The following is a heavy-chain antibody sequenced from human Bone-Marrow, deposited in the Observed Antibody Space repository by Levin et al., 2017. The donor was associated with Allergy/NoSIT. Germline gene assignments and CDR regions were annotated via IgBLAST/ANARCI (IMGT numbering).Heavy chain of an antibody. CDR1: GGSISSDTYY. CDR2: TYHSGST. D-gene: IGHD2-15*01. Sequence: SQTLSLTCTVSGGSISSDTYYWAWIRQPPGKGLEWIGSTYHSGSTYYNPSLKSRVTISVDTPKNQFSLKLSSVTVEDTAVYYCARHFVCSGGSCYSEAWFDPWGQGSLVTVSS. CDR3: ARHFVCSGGSCYSEAWFDP. J-gene: IGHJ5*02. V-gene: IGHV4-39*01.